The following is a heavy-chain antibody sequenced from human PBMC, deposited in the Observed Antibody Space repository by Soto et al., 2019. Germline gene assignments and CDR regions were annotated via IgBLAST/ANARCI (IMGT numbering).Heavy chain of an antibody. D-gene: IGHD3-10*01. Sequence: ASVKVSCKVSGYTLTELSMHWVRQAPGKGLEWMGGFDPEDGETIYAQKFQGRVTMTEDTSTGTAYMELRSLRSDDTAVYYCARNLVRGVIANPGLGYWGQGTLVTVSS. CDR1: GYTLTELS. J-gene: IGHJ4*02. CDR3: ARNLVRGVIANPGLGY. V-gene: IGHV1-24*01. CDR2: FDPEDGET.